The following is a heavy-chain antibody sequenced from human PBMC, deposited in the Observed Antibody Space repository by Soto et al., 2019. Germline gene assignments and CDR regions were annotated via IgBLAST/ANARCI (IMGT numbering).Heavy chain of an antibody. J-gene: IGHJ4*02. Sequence: PGGSLRLSCAASGFTVSSNYMSWVRQAPGKGLEWVSVIYSGGSTYYADSVKGRFTISRDNSKNTLYLQMNSLRAEDTAVYYCATLIAAARFFDYWGQGTLVTSPQ. D-gene: IGHD6-13*01. V-gene: IGHV3-53*01. CDR3: ATLIAAARFFDY. CDR2: IYSGGST. CDR1: GFTVSSNY.